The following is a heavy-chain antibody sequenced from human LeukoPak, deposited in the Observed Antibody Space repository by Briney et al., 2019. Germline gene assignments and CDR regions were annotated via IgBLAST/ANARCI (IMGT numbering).Heavy chain of an antibody. J-gene: IGHJ4*02. CDR2: IWYDGSNK. CDR3: ARGSGSYSDY. V-gene: IGHV3-33*01. Sequence: GGSLRLSCAASGFTFSSYGMHWVRQAAGKGLEWVAVIWYDGSNKYYADSVKGRFTISRDNSKNTLYLQMNSLRAEDTAVYYCARGSGSYSDYWGQGTLVTVSS. D-gene: IGHD1-26*01. CDR1: GFTFSSYG.